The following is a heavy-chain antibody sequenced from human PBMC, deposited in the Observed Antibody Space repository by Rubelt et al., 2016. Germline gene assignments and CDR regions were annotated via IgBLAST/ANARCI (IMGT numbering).Heavy chain of an antibody. CDR3: ARAMGNYCSGGSCYFDY. Sequence: QPGRSLRLSCAASGFTFSSYAMHWVRQAPGKGLEWVAVISYDGSNKYYADSVKGRFPISRDNSKNTLYLQMNSLRAEDTAVYYCARAMGNYCSGGSCYFDYWGQGTLVTVSS. V-gene: IGHV3-30*04. D-gene: IGHD2-15*01. CDR1: GFTFSSYA. CDR2: ISYDGSNK. J-gene: IGHJ4*02.